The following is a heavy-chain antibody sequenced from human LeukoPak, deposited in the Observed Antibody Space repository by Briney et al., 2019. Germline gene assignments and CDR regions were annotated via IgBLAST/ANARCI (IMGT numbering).Heavy chain of an antibody. V-gene: IGHV3-48*03. CDR3: AGGGDSSGYYPRGMDV. J-gene: IGHJ6*02. Sequence: GRSLRLSCAASGFTFSTYEMNWVRQAPGKGLEWVSYISSSGSTICYADSVKGRFTISRDNAKNSLYLQMNSLRAEDTAVYYCAGGGDSSGYYPRGMDVWGQGTTVTVSS. D-gene: IGHD3-22*01. CDR1: GFTFSTYE. CDR2: ISSSGSTI.